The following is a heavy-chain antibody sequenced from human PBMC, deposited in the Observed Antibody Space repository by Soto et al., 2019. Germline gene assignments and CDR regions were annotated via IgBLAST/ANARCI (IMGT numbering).Heavy chain of an antibody. CDR1: GYTFTNYY. J-gene: IGHJ3*01. V-gene: IGHV1-2*02. Sequence: QVQLVQSGAEVKKPGASVKVSCEASGYTFTNYYIHWVRQARGQGLEWMGWINPNRGGTNFAQKLQGRVSMTRDTSITTAYMELNRLTSDDTAVYYCARDLGYGGNSGAFDVWGQGTMITVSS. D-gene: IGHD4-17*01. CDR2: INPNRGGT. CDR3: ARDLGYGGNSGAFDV.